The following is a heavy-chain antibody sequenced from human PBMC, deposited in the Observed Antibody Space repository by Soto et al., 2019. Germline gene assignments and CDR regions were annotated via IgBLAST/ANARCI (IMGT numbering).Heavy chain of an antibody. CDR2: INPNSGAT. D-gene: IGHD3-3*01. CDR1: GYTFTGYF. V-gene: IGHV1-2*02. J-gene: IGHJ5*02. CDR3: SRGGGTILDPLP. Sequence: GASVKVSCKASGYTFTGYFIHWVRQAPGQGLEWVGYINPNSGATKYAPRFQGRATMTSDTSIRTAYMDLSNLRSDDTAVYYCSRGGGTILDPLPWGPGTLVTVSS.